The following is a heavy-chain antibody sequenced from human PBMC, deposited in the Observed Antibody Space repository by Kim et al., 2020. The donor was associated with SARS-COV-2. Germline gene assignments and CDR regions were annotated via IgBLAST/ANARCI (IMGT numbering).Heavy chain of an antibody. D-gene: IGHD1-26*01. V-gene: IGHV3-74*01. CDR3: ARDQTVLGRTTFDY. CDR1: GFTFSNYW. CDR2: IDIDGGNT. J-gene: IGHJ4*02. Sequence: GGSLRLSCAASGFTFSNYWMHWVRQAPGKGLDWVSRIDIDGGNTIYADSVKGRFTISRDNGENTLYLQLNSLRPEDTGVYYCARDQTVLGRTTFDYWGQGTLVPVSS.